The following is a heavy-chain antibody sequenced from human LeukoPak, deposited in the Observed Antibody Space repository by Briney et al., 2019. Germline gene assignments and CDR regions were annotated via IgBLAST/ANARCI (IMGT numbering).Heavy chain of an antibody. V-gene: IGHV4-30-4*01. J-gene: IGHJ4*02. D-gene: IGHD3-22*01. CDR3: ASLYYYDSSYLGFDY. Sequence: SETLSLTCTVSGGSISSSSYYWSWIRQPPGKGLEWIGYIYYSGSTYYNPSLKSRVTISVDTSKNQFSLKLSSVTAADTAVYYCASLYYYDSSYLGFDYWGQGTLVTVSS. CDR2: IYYSGST. CDR1: GGSISSSSYY.